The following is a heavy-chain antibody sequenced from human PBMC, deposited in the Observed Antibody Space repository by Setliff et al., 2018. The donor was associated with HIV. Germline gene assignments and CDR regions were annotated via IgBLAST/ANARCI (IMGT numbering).Heavy chain of an antibody. V-gene: IGHV1-18*01. J-gene: IGHJ4*02. Sequence: ASVKVSCKASGDILTTYAIIWVRQAPGRGLEWMGWISGYNGKTHYAQNLQGRVTMTADTSTTTAYMELRSLTSDDTAVYYCARDYYDSSGYCFDYWGQGTLVTVSS. CDR3: ARDYYDSSGYCFDY. CDR1: GDILTTYA. CDR2: ISGYNGKT. D-gene: IGHD3-22*01.